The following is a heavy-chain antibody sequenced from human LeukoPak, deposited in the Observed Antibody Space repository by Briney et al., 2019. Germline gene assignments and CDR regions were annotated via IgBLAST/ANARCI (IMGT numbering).Heavy chain of an antibody. V-gene: IGHV1-2*02. J-gene: IGHJ6*02. CDR2: INPNSGGT. D-gene: IGHD3-10*01. Sequence: ASVKVSCKASGYTFTGYYMHWVRQAPGQGLEWMGWINPNSGGTNYAQKFQGRVTMTSDTSISTAYMELSRLRSDDTAVYYCASEVNLGSGRPRSGMDVWGQGTTVTVSS. CDR1: GYTFTGYY. CDR3: ASEVNLGSGRPRSGMDV.